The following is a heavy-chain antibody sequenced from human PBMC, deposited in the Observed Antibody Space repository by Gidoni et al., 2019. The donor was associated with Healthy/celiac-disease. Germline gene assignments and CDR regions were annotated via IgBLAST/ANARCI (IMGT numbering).Heavy chain of an antibody. CDR2: IRCRPYGGTT. CDR3: SLAGYCTSIDCAFYFYY. D-gene: IGHD2-2*01. Sequence: DVQLGESGGGLEKPGRSLRLSCTTCGITFGASCMSWFRQAPGQGLECVGLIRCRPYGGTTQYAASVKDRFSLSRDDSKKSASLQINSLKTDDTAFYYWSLAGYCTSIDCAFYFYYWGPGTLVTVSS. CDR1: GITFGASC. J-gene: IGHJ4*02. V-gene: IGHV3-49*05.